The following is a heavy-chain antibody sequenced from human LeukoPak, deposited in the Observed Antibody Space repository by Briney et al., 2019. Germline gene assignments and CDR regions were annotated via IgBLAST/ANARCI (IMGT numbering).Heavy chain of an antibody. CDR2: IKGISDGGTT. CDR1: GXTFNNAC. J-gene: IGHJ4*02. CDR3: TTGAFFVRNTYLF. D-gene: IGHD2-2*02. Sequence: PGGSLRLSCAASGXTFNNACMGWVRQAPGKGLEWLGRIKGISDGGTTDYAAPVKGRFTISRDDSKNTLYLQMNSLRTEDTAVYYCTTGAFFVRNTYLFWGQGTLVTVSS. V-gene: IGHV3-15*01.